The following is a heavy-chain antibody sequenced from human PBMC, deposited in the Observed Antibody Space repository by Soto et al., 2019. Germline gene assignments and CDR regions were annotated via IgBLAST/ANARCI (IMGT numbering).Heavy chain of an antibody. J-gene: IGHJ4*02. D-gene: IGHD1-7*01. V-gene: IGHV1-2*04. CDR2: INPNSGGT. CDR3: ARDSSITGTTPTD. CDR1: GYTFTGYY. Sequence: QVPLVQSGAEVKKPGASVKVSCKASGYTFTGYYMHWVRQAPGQGLEWMGWINPNSGGTNYAQKFQGWVTMPRDTSISTAYMELSRMRSDDTAVYYCARDSSITGTTPTDWGQGTLVTVSS.